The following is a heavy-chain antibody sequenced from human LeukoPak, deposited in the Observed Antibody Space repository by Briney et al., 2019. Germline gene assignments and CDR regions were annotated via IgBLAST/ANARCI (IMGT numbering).Heavy chain of an antibody. CDR1: GFTVSSNY. CDR3: ARHQGGWITGGFDI. CDR2: IYSDGDT. D-gene: IGHD2-2*03. Sequence: GGSLRLSCAASGFTVSSNYMNWLRQTPGEALEWVSIIYSDGDTYYTDSVKGRFTISRDNSKNTLYLQMNSLRAEDTAMYYCARHQGGWITGGFDIWAKGHWSPSPQ. V-gene: IGHV3-66*04. J-gene: IGHJ3*02.